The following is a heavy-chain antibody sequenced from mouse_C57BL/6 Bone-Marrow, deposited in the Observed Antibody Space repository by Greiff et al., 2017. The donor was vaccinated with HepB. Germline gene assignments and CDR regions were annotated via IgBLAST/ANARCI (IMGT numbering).Heavy chain of an antibody. D-gene: IGHD2-1*01. CDR3: ARRTYVNYAWFAY. V-gene: IGHV1-69*01. Sequence: QVQLQQPGAELVMPGASVKLSCKASGYTFTSYWMHWVKQGPGQGLEWIGEMDPSDSYTNYNQKFKGKSTLAVDKSSSTAYMQLSSLTSADSAVYYYARRTYVNYAWFAYWGQGTLVTVSA. CDR2: MDPSDSYT. J-gene: IGHJ3*01. CDR1: GYTFTSYW.